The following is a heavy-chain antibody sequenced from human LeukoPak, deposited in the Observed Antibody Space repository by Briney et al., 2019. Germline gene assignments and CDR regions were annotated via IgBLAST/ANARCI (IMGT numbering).Heavy chain of an antibody. CDR3: VRAYHPGGWFDP. J-gene: IGHJ5*02. V-gene: IGHV3-48*04. CDR1: GFTFSSYG. D-gene: IGHD2-2*01. CDR2: ISWSGGTL. Sequence: GGSLRLSCAASGFTFSSYGMSWVRQAPGKGLEWVSGISWSGGTLGYADSVKGRFTISRDNAKNSLFLQMNSLTAEDTAVHYCVRAYHPGGWFDPWGQGTLVTVSS.